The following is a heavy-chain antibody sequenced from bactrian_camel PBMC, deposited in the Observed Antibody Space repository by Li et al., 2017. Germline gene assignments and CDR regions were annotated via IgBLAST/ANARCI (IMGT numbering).Heavy chain of an antibody. CDR1: GPIRSRVF. CDR3: AARVTYSDCADVADAPHYAV. V-gene: IGHV3S53*01. D-gene: IGHD5*01. CDR2: VTRFSDT. J-gene: IGHJ4*01. Sequence: HVQLVESGGGLVQPGGSLRLSREVSGPIRSRVFMAWPRQAPGKEREGVATVTRFSDTKYVDSVKGRFSISKDNGKNTLYLQMNRLRPEDTAMYYCAARVTYSDCADVADAPHYAVRGQGTQVTVS.